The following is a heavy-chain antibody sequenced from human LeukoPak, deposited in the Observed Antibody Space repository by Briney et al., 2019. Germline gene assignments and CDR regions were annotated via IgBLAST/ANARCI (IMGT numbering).Heavy chain of an antibody. J-gene: IGHJ4*02. D-gene: IGHD3-3*01. CDR2: IRSKAYGGTT. V-gene: IGHV3-49*03. CDR3: TRDDFWSGYYPPRDY. Sequence: GGSLRLSCTASGFTFGDYAMSWFRQAPGKGLEWVGFIRSKAYGGTTDYAASVKGRFTISRDDSKSIAYLQMNSLKTEDIAVYYCTRDDFWSGYYPPRDYWGQGTLVTVSS. CDR1: GFTFGDYA.